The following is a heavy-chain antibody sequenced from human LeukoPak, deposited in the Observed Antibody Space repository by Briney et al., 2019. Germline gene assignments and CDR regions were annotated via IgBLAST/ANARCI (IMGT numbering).Heavy chain of an antibody. D-gene: IGHD1-1*01. CDR1: GGSFSGYY. CDR2: INHSGST. V-gene: IGHV4-34*01. J-gene: IGHJ4*02. Sequence: SETLSLTCAVYGGSFSGYYWSWIRQPPGKGLEWIGEINHSGSTNYNPSLKSRVTISVDTSKNQFSLKLSSVTAADTAVYYCARGPQATGTPFSSNFDDYWGRGTLVTVSS. CDR3: ARGPQATGTPFSSNFDDY.